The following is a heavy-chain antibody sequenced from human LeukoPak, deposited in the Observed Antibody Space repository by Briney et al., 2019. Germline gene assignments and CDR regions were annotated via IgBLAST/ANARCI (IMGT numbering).Heavy chain of an antibody. J-gene: IGHJ4*02. CDR1: GGSISSSSYY. Sequence: SETLSLTCTVSGGSISSSSYYWGWIRQPPGKGLEWIGSIYYSGSTYYNPSLKSRVTISVDTSKNQFSLKLSSVTAADTAVHYCGSCITIFGVVIGWGQGTLVTVSS. CDR3: GSCITIFGVVIG. CDR2: IYYSGST. D-gene: IGHD3-3*01. V-gene: IGHV4-39*07.